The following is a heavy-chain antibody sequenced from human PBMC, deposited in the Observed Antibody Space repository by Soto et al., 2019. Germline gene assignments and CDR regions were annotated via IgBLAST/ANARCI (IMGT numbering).Heavy chain of an antibody. CDR1: GYTFTSYD. D-gene: IGHD5-18*01. V-gene: IGHV1-8*01. J-gene: IGHJ6*02. CDR2: MNPNSGNT. CDR3: ARGWIQLWLIYYYYYGMDV. Sequence: ASVKVSCKASGYTFTSYDINWVRQATGQGLEWMGWMNPNSGNTGYAQKFQGRVTMTRNTSMSTAYMELSSLRSEDTAVYYCARGWIQLWLIYYYYYGMDVWGQGTTVTVSS.